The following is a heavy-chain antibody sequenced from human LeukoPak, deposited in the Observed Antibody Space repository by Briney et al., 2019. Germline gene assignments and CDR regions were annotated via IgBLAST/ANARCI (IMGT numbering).Heavy chain of an antibody. D-gene: IGHD5-18*01. CDR3: ARGLKNTAMVTSFDY. V-gene: IGHV1-18*01. CDR2: ISAYNGNT. Sequence: GASVKVSCKASGYTFTSYGISWVRQAPGQGLEWMGWISAYNGNTNYAQKLQGRVTMTTDTSTSTAYMELRRLRSDDTAVYYCARGLKNTAMVTSFDYWGQGTLVTVSS. CDR1: GYTFTSYG. J-gene: IGHJ4*02.